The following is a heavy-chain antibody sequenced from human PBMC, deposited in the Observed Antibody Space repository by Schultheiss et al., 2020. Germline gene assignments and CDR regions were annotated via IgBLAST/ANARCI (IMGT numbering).Heavy chain of an antibody. CDR2: IYYSGST. Sequence: SETLSLTCTVSGGSISSGGYYWSWIRQHPGKGLEWIGYIYYSGSTYYNPSLKSRVTISVDTSKNQFSLKLSSVTAADTAVYYCAKWRCRSRSTSCYLFDYWGQGTLVTVSS. V-gene: IGHV4-31*03. D-gene: IGHD2-2*01. CDR1: GGSISSGGYY. J-gene: IGHJ4*02. CDR3: AKWRCRSRSTSCYLFDY.